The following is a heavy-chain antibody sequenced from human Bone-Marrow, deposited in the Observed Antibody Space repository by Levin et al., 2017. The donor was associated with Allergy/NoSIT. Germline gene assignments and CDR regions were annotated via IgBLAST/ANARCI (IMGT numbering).Heavy chain of an antibody. Sequence: SCAASGFTFSSYSMNWVRQAPGKGLEWVSYISSSSSTIYYADSVKGRFTISRDNAKNSLYLQMNSLRAEDTAVYYCARDIGQDCSSTSCWGYWGQGTLVTVSS. CDR2: ISSSSSTI. CDR1: GFTFSSYS. CDR3: ARDIGQDCSSTSCWGY. D-gene: IGHD2-2*01. J-gene: IGHJ4*02. V-gene: IGHV3-48*01.